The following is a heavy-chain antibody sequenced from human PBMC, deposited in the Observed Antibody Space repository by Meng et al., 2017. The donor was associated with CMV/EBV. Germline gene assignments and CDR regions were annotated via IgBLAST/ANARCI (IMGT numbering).Heavy chain of an antibody. Sequence: IPLKESGPTLVKPTQLLTLTCTFSVFSLSTRGVVGGWIRQPPGKALEWLALIYWDDDKRYSPSLKSRLTITKDTSKNQVVLTMTNMDPVDTATYYCAHRPQRYSSSSDDAFDIWGQGTMVTVSS. CDR2: IYWDDDK. J-gene: IGHJ3*02. V-gene: IGHV2-5*02. D-gene: IGHD6-13*01. CDR3: AHRPQRYSSSSDDAFDI. CDR1: VFSLSTRGVV.